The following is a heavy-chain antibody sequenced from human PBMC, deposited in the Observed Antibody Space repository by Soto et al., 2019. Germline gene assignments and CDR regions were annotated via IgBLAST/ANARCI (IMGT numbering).Heavy chain of an antibody. J-gene: IGHJ5*02. CDR1: CDSVSRDSYY. V-gene: IGHV4-61*01. D-gene: IGHD3-3*01. CDR3: AREGGVLRLSNWLDP. CDR2: IYHDGST. Sequence: SLTCTVSCDSVSRDSYYWSWIRQPPGKGLGWVGYIYHDGSTSYNPSLQSRVTMSINTSKNQFSLELSSVTAADTAIYYCAREGGVLRLSNWLDPWGQGTQVTVSS.